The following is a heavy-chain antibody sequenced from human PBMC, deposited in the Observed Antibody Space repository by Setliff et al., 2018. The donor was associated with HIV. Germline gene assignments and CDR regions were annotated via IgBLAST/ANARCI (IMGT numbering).Heavy chain of an antibody. J-gene: IGHJ4*02. Sequence: PGGSLRLSCAASGFTFSDHYMDWVRQAPGKGLEWVGRVRNKAKSYTTEYAASVKGRFTISRDDSKNSLYLQMNSLTAEDTAVYYCARDVSWRVRTYIDYWGQGALVTVSS. CDR2: VRNKAKSYTT. CDR1: GFTFSDHY. D-gene: IGHD3-3*01. V-gene: IGHV3-72*01. CDR3: ARDVSWRVRTYIDY.